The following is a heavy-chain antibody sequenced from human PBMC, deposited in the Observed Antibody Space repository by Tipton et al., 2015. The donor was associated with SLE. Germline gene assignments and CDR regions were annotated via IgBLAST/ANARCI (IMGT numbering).Heavy chain of an antibody. CDR1: GGSIRTSSNF. J-gene: IGHJ5*02. D-gene: IGHD2-15*01. V-gene: IGHV4-39*07. CDR3: ARALGGRCSGGNCYSLFDP. CDR2: VYHSGST. Sequence: TLSLTCTVSGGSIRTSSNFWAWIRQPPGKRPEWIGNVYHSGSTYYNPSLKRRVTILVETSKNRFSLRLLSVTAADTAVYYCARALGGRCSGGNCYSLFDPWGQGTLVTVSS.